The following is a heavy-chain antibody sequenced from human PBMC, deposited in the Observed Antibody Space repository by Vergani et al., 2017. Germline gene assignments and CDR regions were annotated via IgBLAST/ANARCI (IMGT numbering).Heavy chain of an antibody. CDR1: GGSFSGYY. CDR2: INHIGST. CDR3: ARGRGGAARIYYYYYMDV. J-gene: IGHJ6*03. V-gene: IGHV4-34*01. Sequence: QVQLQQWGAGLLKPSETLSLTCAVYGGSFSGYYWSWIRQPPGKGLEWIGEINHIGSTNYNPSLKSRVTISVDTSKKQFSLKLSSVTAADTAVYYCARGRGGAARIYYYYYMDVWGKGTTVTVSS. D-gene: IGHD6-6*01.